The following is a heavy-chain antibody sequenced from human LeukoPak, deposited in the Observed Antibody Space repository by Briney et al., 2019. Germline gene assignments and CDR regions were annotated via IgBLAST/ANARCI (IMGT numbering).Heavy chain of an antibody. Sequence: PSETLSLTCTVSGGSISSYYWSWIRQPPGKGLEWIGYIYYSGSTNYNPSLKSRVTISVDTSKNQFSLKLSSVTAADTAVYYCARHLGGSGSYYRDAFDIWGQGTMVTVSS. V-gene: IGHV4-59*01. CDR1: GGSISSYY. CDR2: IYYSGST. CDR3: ARHLGGSGSYYRDAFDI. J-gene: IGHJ3*02. D-gene: IGHD3-10*01.